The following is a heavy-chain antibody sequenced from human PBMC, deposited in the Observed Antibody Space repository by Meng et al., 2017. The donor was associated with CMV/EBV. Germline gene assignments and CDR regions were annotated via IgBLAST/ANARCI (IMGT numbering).Heavy chain of an antibody. J-gene: IGHJ6*02. V-gene: IGHV3-53*01. Sequence: GESLKISCAAPGFTVSGNYMSWVRQAPGKGLEWVSVIYSGGSTYYADSVKGRFTISRDNSKNTLYLQMNSLRAEDTAVYYCARDYRITIGPFYYYYGMDVWGQGTTVTVSS. CDR1: GFTVSGNY. D-gene: IGHD3-9*01. CDR2: IYSGGST. CDR3: ARDYRITIGPFYYYYGMDV.